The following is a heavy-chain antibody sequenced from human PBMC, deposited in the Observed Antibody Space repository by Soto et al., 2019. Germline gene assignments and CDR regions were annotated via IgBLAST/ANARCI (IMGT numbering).Heavy chain of an antibody. Sequence: GGSLRLSCAASGFTFDDYAMHWVRQAPGKGLEWVSGISWNSGRLGYADSVKGRFTISRDNAKNSLYLQMNSLRAEDTALYYCAKDKATTVTLFDYWGQGTLVTVSS. D-gene: IGHD4-17*01. CDR3: AKDKATTVTLFDY. V-gene: IGHV3-9*01. J-gene: IGHJ4*02. CDR1: GFTFDDYA. CDR2: ISWNSGRL.